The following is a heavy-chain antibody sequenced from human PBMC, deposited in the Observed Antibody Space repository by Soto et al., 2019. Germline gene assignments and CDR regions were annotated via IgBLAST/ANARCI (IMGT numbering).Heavy chain of an antibody. CDR1: GGSISSSSYY. V-gene: IGHV4-39*01. J-gene: IGHJ6*02. CDR3: ATTRTIVVVPAAIREYYYYYGMDV. Sequence: SETLSLTCTVSGGSISSSSYYWGWIRQPPGKGQEWIGSIYYSGSTYYNPSLKSRVTISVDTSKNQFSLKLSSVTAADTAVYYCATTRTIVVVPAAIREYYYYYGMDVWGQGTTVTVSS. CDR2: IYYSGST. D-gene: IGHD2-2*01.